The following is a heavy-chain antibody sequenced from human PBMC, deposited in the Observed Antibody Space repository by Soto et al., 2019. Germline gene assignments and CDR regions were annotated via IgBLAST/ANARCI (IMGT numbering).Heavy chain of an antibody. CDR1: GFTFSSYG. Sequence: WGSLRLSCAASGFTFSSYGMHWVRQAPGKGLEWVAVISYDGSNKYYADSVKGRFTISRDNSKNTLYLQMNSLRAEDTAVYYCAKDPLFGVGLMDVWGQGTTVTVSS. D-gene: IGHD3-3*01. CDR2: ISYDGSNK. CDR3: AKDPLFGVGLMDV. J-gene: IGHJ6*02. V-gene: IGHV3-30*18.